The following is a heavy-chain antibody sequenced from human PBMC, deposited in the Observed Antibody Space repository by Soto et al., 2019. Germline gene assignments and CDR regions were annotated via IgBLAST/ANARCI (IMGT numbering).Heavy chain of an antibody. CDR1: GGTFSSYT. D-gene: IGHD3-10*01. CDR3: AREVGGRGSGDYYYYMDV. V-gene: IGHV1-69*08. CDR2: IIPILGIA. J-gene: IGHJ6*03. Sequence: QVQLVQSGAEVKKPGSSVKVSCKASGGTFSSYTISWVRQAPGQGLEWMGRIIPILGIANYAQKFQGRVTITADKSTSTAYMEQSSLRAEATAVYSGAREVGGRGSGDYYYYMDVWGKGTTVTVSS.